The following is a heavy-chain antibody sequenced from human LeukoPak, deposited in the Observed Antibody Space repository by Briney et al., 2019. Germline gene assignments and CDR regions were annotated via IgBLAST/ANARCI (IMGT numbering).Heavy chain of an antibody. Sequence: SATLSFTCSVSGGSISSYSWNWIRKPAGKGLEWIGRFYTSGTTNYNPSLKSRVTMSIDTSKNQVSLKMRSVTAADTAVYYCARTVVTLDWYFDLWGRGTLVSVS. D-gene: IGHD4-23*01. CDR2: FYTSGTT. CDR3: ARTVVTLDWYFDL. V-gene: IGHV4-4*07. CDR1: GGSISSYS. J-gene: IGHJ2*01.